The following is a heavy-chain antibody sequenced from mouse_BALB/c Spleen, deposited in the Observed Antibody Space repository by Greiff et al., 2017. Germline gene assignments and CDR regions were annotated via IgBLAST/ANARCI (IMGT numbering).Heavy chain of an antibody. CDR2: INPYNDGT. CDR1: GYTFTSYV. V-gene: IGHV1-14*01. Sequence: VQLQQSGPELVKPGASVKMSCKASGYTFTSYVMHWVKQKPGQGLEWIGYINPYNDGTKYNEKFKGKATLTSDKASSTAYSELSSLTSEDSAVYSCARGYANWDAMDDWGQGTSVTVSS. D-gene: IGHD4-1*01. CDR3: ARGYANWDAMDD. J-gene: IGHJ4*01.